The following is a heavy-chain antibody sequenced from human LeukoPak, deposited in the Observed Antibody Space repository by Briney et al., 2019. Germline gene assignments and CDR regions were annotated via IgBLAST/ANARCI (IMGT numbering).Heavy chain of an antibody. Sequence: PGGSLRLSCAASGFTLSSYAMSWVRQGPGKGLEWVSAISVSGNTYHADSVKGRFTISRDNSKNTLYLQMNSLRAEDTAVYYCVKVAPSDYYDTTGYWGDHWGQGTLVTVSS. J-gene: IGHJ4*02. D-gene: IGHD3-22*01. V-gene: IGHV3-23*01. CDR1: GFTLSSYA. CDR2: ISVSGNT. CDR3: VKVAPSDYYDTTGYWGDH.